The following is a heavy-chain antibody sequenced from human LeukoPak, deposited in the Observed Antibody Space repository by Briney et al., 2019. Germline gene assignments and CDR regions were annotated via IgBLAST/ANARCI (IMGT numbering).Heavy chain of an antibody. CDR3: AKQSRIQLWLYFDY. CDR2: INPNSGGT. CDR1: GYTFTGYY. D-gene: IGHD5-18*01. J-gene: IGHJ4*02. Sequence: ASVKVSCKASGYTFTGYYMHWVRQAPGQGLEWMGWINPNSGGTNCAQKFQGRVTMTRDTSISTAYMELSRLRSDDTAVYYCAKQSRIQLWLYFDYWGQGTLVTVSS. V-gene: IGHV1-2*02.